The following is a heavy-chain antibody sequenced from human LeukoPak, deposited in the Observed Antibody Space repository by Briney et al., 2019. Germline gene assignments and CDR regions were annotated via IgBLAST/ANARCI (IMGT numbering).Heavy chain of an antibody. Sequence: ASVKVSCKASGGTFSSYAISWVRQAPGQGLEWMGGIIPIFGTANYAQKFQGRVTITTDESTSTAYMELSSLRSEDTAVYYCARLKTSFNYFDYWGQGTLVTVSS. J-gene: IGHJ4*02. CDR3: ARLKTSFNYFDY. CDR1: GGTFSSYA. D-gene: IGHD6-6*01. CDR2: IIPIFGTA. V-gene: IGHV1-69*05.